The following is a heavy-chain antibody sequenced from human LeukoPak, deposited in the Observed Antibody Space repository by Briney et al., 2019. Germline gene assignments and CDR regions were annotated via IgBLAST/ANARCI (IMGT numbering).Heavy chain of an antibody. Sequence: SETLSLTCTVSGGSISSSSYYWGRIRQPPGKGLKWIGSIYYSGSTYYNPSLKSRVTISVDTSKNQFSLKLSSVTAADTAVYYCARWAYYYDSSGYPFDYWGQGTLVTVSS. V-gene: IGHV4-39*01. J-gene: IGHJ4*02. CDR3: ARWAYYYDSSGYPFDY. CDR1: GGSISSSSYY. D-gene: IGHD3-22*01. CDR2: IYYSGST.